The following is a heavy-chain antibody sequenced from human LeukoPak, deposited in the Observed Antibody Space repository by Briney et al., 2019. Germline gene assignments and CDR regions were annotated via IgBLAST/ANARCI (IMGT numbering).Heavy chain of an antibody. J-gene: IGHJ4*02. Sequence: GESLKISCKGSGYIFTNYWIAWVRQMPGKGLEWMGIIYPGDSDTKYSPSFQGQVTISADKSINTAYLRWSSLKASDTAIYYCATIDRFNEMHDFDYWGQGSLVTVSA. D-gene: IGHD3-9*01. CDR2: IYPGDSDT. V-gene: IGHV5-51*01. CDR1: GYIFTNYW. CDR3: ATIDRFNEMHDFDY.